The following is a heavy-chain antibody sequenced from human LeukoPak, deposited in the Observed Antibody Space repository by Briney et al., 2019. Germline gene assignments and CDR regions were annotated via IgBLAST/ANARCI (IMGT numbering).Heavy chain of an antibody. V-gene: IGHV3-23*01. CDR3: AKSRGIYDNSGWRTYDF. CDR1: GFTFSSNT. CDR2: ISENGVST. Sequence: GGSLRLSCAASGFTFSSNTMSWVRQPTGKGLEWVSVISENGVSTYYADSVKGRFTISRDNSKNTLYLQMNSLRAEDTAIYYCAKSRGIYDNSGWRTYDFWGQGTLVTVSS. D-gene: IGHD6-19*01. J-gene: IGHJ4*02.